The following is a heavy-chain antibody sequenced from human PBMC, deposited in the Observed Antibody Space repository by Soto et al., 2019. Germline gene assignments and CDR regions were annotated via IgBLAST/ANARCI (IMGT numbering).Heavy chain of an antibody. CDR2: IERDDDDK. V-gene: IGHV2-70*13. CDR1: GFSITSPGMS. Sequence: SGPTLVNPTETLTLTCTFSGFSITSPGMSVSWIRQPPGKALEWLALIERDDDDKYYSTSLKTRLTISKDTRKNQVVLTMANMDPADTATYYCARSIRGPRKFNGMDVWGQGTTVTVSS. D-gene: IGHD1-20*01. J-gene: IGHJ6*02. CDR3: ARSIRGPRKFNGMDV.